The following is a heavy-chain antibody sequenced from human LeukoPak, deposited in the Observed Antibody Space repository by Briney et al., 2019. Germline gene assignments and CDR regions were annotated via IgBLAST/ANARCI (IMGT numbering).Heavy chain of an antibody. V-gene: IGHV3-23*01. Sequence: QAWGSLRLSCAASGFTFSSYAMSWVRQAPGKGLEWVSAISGSGGSTYYADSVKGRFTISRDNSKNTLYLQMNSLRAEDTAVYYCAKDFEYSSSPPLVYYGMDVWGQGTTVTVSS. CDR1: GFTFSSYA. CDR3: AKDFEYSSSPPLVYYGMDV. J-gene: IGHJ6*02. D-gene: IGHD6-6*01. CDR2: ISGSGGST.